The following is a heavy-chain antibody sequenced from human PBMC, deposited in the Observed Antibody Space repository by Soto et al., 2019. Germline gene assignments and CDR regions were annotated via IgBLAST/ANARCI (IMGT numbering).Heavy chain of an antibody. J-gene: IGHJ4*02. CDR2: ISGSGGST. D-gene: IGHD3-3*02. CDR1: GFTFSSYA. V-gene: IGHV3-23*01. Sequence: PGGSLRLFCTASGFTFSSYAMSWVRQAPGKGLEWVSAISGSGGSTYYADSVKGRFTISRDNSKNTLYLQMNSLRVEDTAVYFCVKDAPQPFSDWGQGTLVTVSS. CDR3: VKDAPQPFSD.